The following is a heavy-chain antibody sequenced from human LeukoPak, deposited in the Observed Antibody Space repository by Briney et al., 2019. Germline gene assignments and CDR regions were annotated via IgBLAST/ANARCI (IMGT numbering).Heavy chain of an antibody. CDR1: GFTLSSFW. V-gene: IGHV3-74*01. CDR3: ARVDTVNY. D-gene: IGHD4-17*01. Sequence: GGSLRLSCAASGFTLSSFWMHWVRRAPGKGLLWVSRNSDGTINYADSVKGRFTVSRDNAKNTLYLQTNSLRPEDTAVYYCARVDTVNYWGQGTLVTVSS. J-gene: IGHJ4*02. CDR2: NSDGTIN.